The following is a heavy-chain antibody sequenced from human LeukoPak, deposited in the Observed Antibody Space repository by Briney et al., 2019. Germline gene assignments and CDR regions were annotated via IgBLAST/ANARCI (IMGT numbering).Heavy chain of an antibody. V-gene: IGHV4-61*01. J-gene: IGHJ6*02. CDR2: IYYSGST. CDR1: GGSVSSGSYY. CDR3: ARVTTYDFWSGYRRGYYYYGMDV. Sequence: SETLSLTCTVSGGSVSSGSYYWSWIRQPPGKGLEWIGYIYYSGSTNYNPSLKSRVTISVDTSKNQFSLKLSSVTAADTAVYYCARVTTYDFWSGYRRGYYYYGMDVWGQGTTVTVSS. D-gene: IGHD3-3*01.